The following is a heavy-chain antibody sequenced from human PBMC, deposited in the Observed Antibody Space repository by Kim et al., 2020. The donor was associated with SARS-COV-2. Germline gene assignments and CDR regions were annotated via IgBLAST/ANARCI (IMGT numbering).Heavy chain of an antibody. J-gene: IGHJ6*02. Sequence: SETLSLTCTVSGGSISSYYWSWIRQPPGKGLEWIGYIYYSGSTNYNPSLKSRVTISVDTSKNQFSLKLSSVTAADTAVYYCARDFAGMDVWGQGTTVTVSS. CDR3: ARDFAGMDV. CDR1: GGSISSYY. V-gene: IGHV4-59*13. D-gene: IGHD3-3*01. CDR2: IYYSGST.